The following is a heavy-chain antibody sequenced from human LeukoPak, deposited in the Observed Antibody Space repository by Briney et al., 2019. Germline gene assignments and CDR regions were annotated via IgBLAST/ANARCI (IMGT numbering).Heavy chain of an antibody. J-gene: IGHJ4*02. Sequence: GASVKVSCKASGYTFTNYYMHWVRQAPGQGLEWMGIINPSGNSTSYAQKFQGRDTMTWDTSTSTVYMEVSSLRFEDTAVYYCAPSAFDYWGQGTLVTVSP. D-gene: IGHD3-10*01. V-gene: IGHV1-46*01. CDR3: APSAFDY. CDR2: INPSGNST. CDR1: GYTFTNYY.